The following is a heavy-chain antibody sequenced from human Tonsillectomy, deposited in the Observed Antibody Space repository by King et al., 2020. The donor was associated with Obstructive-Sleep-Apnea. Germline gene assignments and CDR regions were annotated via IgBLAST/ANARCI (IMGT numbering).Heavy chain of an antibody. D-gene: IGHD6-19*01. CDR3: VRQLYSSGWYDAFDI. J-gene: IGHJ3*02. Sequence: QLQESGPGLVKPSETLSLTCTVSGGSISSSSYYWGWIRQPPGKGLEWIGSIYYSGSTYYNPSLKSRVTISVETSKNQFSLKVSSVTAADTAVYYCVRQLYSSGWYDAFDIWGQGTMVTVSS. V-gene: IGHV4-39*07. CDR2: IYYSGST. CDR1: GGSISSSSYY.